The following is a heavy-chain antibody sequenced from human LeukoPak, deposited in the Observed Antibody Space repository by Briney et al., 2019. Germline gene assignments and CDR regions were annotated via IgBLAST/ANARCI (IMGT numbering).Heavy chain of an antibody. D-gene: IGHD3-9*01. CDR1: GYTFTSCG. J-gene: IGHJ6*02. CDR3: AREGLRYFDWLPLNYYGMDV. V-gene: IGHV1-18*01. CDR2: ISAYNGNT. Sequence: ASVKVSCKASGYTFTSCGISWVRQAPGQGLEWMGWISAYNGNTNYAQKLQGRVTMTTDTSTSTAYMELRSLRSDDTAVYYCAREGLRYFDWLPLNYYGMDVWGQGTTVTVSS.